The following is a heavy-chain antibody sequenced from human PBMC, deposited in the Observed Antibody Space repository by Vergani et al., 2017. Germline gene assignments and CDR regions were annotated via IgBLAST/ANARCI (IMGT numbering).Heavy chain of an antibody. V-gene: IGHV3-30-3*01. D-gene: IGHD3-10*01. CDR1: GFTFSSYA. CDR2: ISYDGSNN. J-gene: IGHJ6*03. CDR3: ARRVRDSGPLYYYYYMDV. Sequence: QVQLVESGGGVVQPGRSLRLSCAASGFTFSSYAMHWVRQAPGKGLEWVAVISYDGSNNNYADSVKGRFTISRDDSKNTLYLQMNSLRAEDTAVYYCARRVRDSGPLYYYYYMDVWGKGTTVTVSS.